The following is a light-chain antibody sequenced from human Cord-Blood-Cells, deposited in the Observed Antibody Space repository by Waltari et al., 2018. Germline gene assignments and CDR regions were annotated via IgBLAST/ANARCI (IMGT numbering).Light chain of an antibody. V-gene: IGLV8-61*01. Sequence: QTVVTQEPSFSVSPGGTVTLTCGLSSGSVSTSYYPSWYQQTPGQAPRTLIYSTNTRSSGVPVRFAGSILGNQAALTITGAQAGDESDYYCVLYMGSGISVFGGGTKLTVL. J-gene: IGLJ2*01. CDR3: VLYMGSGISV. CDR2: STN. CDR1: SGSVSTSYY.